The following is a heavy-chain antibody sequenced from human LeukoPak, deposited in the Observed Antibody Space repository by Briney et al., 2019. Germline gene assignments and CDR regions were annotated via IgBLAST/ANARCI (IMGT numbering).Heavy chain of an antibody. J-gene: IGHJ3*02. V-gene: IGHV1-69*05. D-gene: IGHD7-27*01. CDR1: GGTFSSYA. Sequence: SVKVSCKASGGTFSSYAISWVRQAPGQGLEWMGGIIPIFGTANYAQKFQGRVTIPTDESTSTAYMELSSLRSEDTAVYYCAAGDLYAFDIWGQGTMVTVSS. CDR2: IIPIFGTA. CDR3: AAGDLYAFDI.